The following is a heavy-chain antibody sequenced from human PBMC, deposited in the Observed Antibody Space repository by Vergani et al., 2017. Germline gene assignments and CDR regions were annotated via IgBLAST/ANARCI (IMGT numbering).Heavy chain of an antibody. V-gene: IGHV3-30*02. CDR1: GFTFSSYG. J-gene: IGHJ5*02. Sequence: QVQLVESGGGVVQPGGSLRLSCAASGFTFSSYGMHWVRQAPGKGLEWVAFIRYDGSNKYYADSVKGRFTISRDNSKNTLYLQMNSLRAEETAVYYCAKDYETWFDPWGQGTLVTVSS. D-gene: IGHD3-16*01. CDR3: AKDYETWFDP. CDR2: IRYDGSNK.